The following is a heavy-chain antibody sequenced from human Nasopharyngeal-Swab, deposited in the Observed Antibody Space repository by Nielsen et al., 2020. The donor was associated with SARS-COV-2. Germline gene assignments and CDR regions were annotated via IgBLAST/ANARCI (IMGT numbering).Heavy chain of an antibody. CDR2: ISSSGSTI. CDR1: GFIITSNY. CDR3: ARDYRTYYYDSSGYYASYYYGMDV. V-gene: IGHV3-48*04. Sequence: GESLKISCAASGFIITSNYMNWVRQAPGKGLEWVSYISSSGSTIYYADSVKGRFTISRDNAKNSLYLQMNSLRAEDTAVYYCARDYRTYYYDSSGYYASYYYGMDVWGQGTTVTVSS. D-gene: IGHD3-22*01. J-gene: IGHJ6*02.